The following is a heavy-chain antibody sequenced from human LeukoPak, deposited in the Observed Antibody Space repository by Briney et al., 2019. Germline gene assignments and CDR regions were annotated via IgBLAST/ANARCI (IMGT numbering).Heavy chain of an antibody. CDR3: AKDPIFSGSYGVFDS. CDR1: GFTFGSCA. J-gene: IGHJ4*02. D-gene: IGHD1-26*01. Sequence: GGSLRLSCAASGFTFGSCAMSWVRQAPGKGLEWVSTIIDSGNSIYYADSVEGRFTISRDNSKDTLYLQMDSLRAGDTAVYYCAKDPIFSGSYGVFDSWGQGTLVTVSS. V-gene: IGHV3-23*01. CDR2: IIDSGNSI.